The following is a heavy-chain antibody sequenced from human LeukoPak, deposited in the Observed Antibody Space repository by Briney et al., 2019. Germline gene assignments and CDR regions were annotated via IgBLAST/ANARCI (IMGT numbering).Heavy chain of an antibody. V-gene: IGHV4-59*01. Sequence: PSETLSLTCTVSGGSISSYYWSWIRQRPGKGLEWMGYIYYSGSTNYNPSLKSRVTISVDTSKNQFSLKLSSVTAADTAVYYCASGGYSSGDNWFDPWGQGTLVTVSS. J-gene: IGHJ5*02. CDR3: ASGGYSSGDNWFDP. CDR1: GGSISSYY. D-gene: IGHD6-19*01. CDR2: IYYSGST.